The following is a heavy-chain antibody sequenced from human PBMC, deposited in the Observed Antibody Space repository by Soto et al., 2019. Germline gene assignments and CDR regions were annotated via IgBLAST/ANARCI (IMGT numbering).Heavy chain of an antibody. D-gene: IGHD2-2*02. CDR2: ISGSGGST. CDR1: GFTFSSYA. CDR3: AKAVSVPAAIRPYYYYGMDV. J-gene: IGHJ6*02. Sequence: EVQLLESGGGLVQPGGSLRLSCAASGFTFSSYAMSWVRQAPGKGLEWVSAISGSGGSTYYADSVKGRFTISRDNSKNTLYLQMNSLRAEDTAVYYCAKAVSVPAAIRPYYYYGMDVWGQGTTVTVSS. V-gene: IGHV3-23*01.